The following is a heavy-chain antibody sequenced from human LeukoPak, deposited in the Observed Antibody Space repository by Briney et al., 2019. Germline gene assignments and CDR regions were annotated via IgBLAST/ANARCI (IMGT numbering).Heavy chain of an antibody. CDR1: GFTFSSYT. Sequence: SGGSLRLSCAASGFTFSSYTMSWVRQAPGKGLEWVSTITTSDGNTYYADSVKGRFTFSRDNSKNTLYLQLNSLRAEDTAVYYCARYTGSYFDYWGQGTLVTVSS. CDR2: ITTSDGNT. V-gene: IGHV3-23*01. J-gene: IGHJ4*02. CDR3: ARYTGSYFDY. D-gene: IGHD1-26*01.